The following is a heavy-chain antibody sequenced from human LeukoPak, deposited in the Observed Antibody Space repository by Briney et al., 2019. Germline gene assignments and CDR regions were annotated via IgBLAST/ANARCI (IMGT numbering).Heavy chain of an antibody. CDR2: IIPILGIA. V-gene: IGHV1-69*04. CDR1: GGTFSSYA. J-gene: IGHJ5*02. D-gene: IGHD2-15*01. Sequence: GSSVKVSCKASGGTFSSYAISWVRQAPGQGLEWMGRIIPILGIANYAQKFQGRVTITADKSTSTAYLQWSSLKASDTAMYYCARSLSLSKGGVAARFWFDPWGQGTLVTVSS. CDR3: ARSLSLSKGGVAARFWFDP.